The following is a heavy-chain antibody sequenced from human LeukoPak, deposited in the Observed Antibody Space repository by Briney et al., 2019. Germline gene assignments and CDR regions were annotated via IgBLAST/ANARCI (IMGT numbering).Heavy chain of an antibody. Sequence: GGSLRLSCAASGFTFSSYGMHWVRQAPGKGLEWVAFIRYDGSNKYYADSVKGRFTISRDNSKTTLYLQMNSLRAEDTAVYYCANGGSGYAPAPLCWGQGTLVTVSS. CDR1: GFTFSSYG. V-gene: IGHV3-30*02. CDR2: IRYDGSNK. D-gene: IGHD5-12*01. J-gene: IGHJ4*02. CDR3: ANGGSGYAPAPLC.